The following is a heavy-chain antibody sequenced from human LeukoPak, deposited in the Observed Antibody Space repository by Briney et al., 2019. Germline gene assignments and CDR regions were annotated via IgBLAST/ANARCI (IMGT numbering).Heavy chain of an antibody. CDR1: GGSISSSSYY. Sequence: SETLSLTCTVSGGSISSSSYYWGWIRQPPGKGLEWIGSIYYSGSTYYNPSLKSRVTISVDTSKNQFSLKLSSVTAADTAVYYCARGGEIGLAFDPWGQGTLVTVSS. CDR2: IYYSGST. D-gene: IGHD3-3*02. V-gene: IGHV4-39*07. J-gene: IGHJ5*02. CDR3: ARGGEIGLAFDP.